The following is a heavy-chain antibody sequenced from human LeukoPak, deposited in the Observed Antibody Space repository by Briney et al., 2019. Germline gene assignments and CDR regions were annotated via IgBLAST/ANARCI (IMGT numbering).Heavy chain of an antibody. CDR3: ARVDKGCVTRWFDP. V-gene: IGHV1-69*06. J-gene: IGHJ5*02. CDR2: INPIFGTA. CDR1: GGTLSSYA. D-gene: IGHD3-9*01. Sequence: SVKVSCKASGGTLSSYAIRWVRQAPGQGLEWMGGINPIFGTANYAHKFQGGVTITADKSTSTAHMELSSLRSEDTAVYYCARVDKGCVTRWFDPWGQGTLVTVSS.